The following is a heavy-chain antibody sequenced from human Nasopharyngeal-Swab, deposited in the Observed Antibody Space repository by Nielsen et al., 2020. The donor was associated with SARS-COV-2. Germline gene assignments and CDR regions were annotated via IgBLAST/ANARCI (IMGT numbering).Heavy chain of an antibody. CDR2: IYPGDSDA. Sequence: GESLKISCKGSGYRFTNYWIAWVRQMPGKGLESMGIIYPGDSDARYSPSFQGQVTISVDKSINATYLQWSSLKASDTAMYYCARLSNYVRLNYMDVWGKGTTVSVSS. J-gene: IGHJ6*03. CDR1: GYRFTNYW. V-gene: IGHV5-51*01. CDR3: ARLSNYVRLNYMDV. D-gene: IGHD3-16*01.